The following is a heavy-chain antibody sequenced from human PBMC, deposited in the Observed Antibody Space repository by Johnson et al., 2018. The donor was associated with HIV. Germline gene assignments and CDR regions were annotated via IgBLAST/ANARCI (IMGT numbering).Heavy chain of an antibody. V-gene: IGHV3-13*01. CDR1: GFTFSRYA. CDR3: SRGNTFYI. J-gene: IGHJ3*02. D-gene: IGHD2-2*02. Sequence: EVQLVESGGGLVQPGGSLRLSCAASGFTFSRYAMHWIRQATGKGLEWASGIGTTGDKYYPGSVKGRFTISRDHAKNSLHLQINSLTAGDTAAYSCSRGNTFYIWGQGTIVTVFS. CDR2: IGTTGDK.